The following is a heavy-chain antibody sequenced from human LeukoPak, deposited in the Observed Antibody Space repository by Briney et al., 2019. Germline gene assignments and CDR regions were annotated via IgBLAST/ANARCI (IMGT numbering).Heavy chain of an antibody. V-gene: IGHV4-59*01. Sequence: PSETLSLTCTVSLASINTFYWSWIRQPPGKGLEWIGNIYYSGSIIYNPSLRSRVTISVDTSKNQFSLKLNSVTAADTAVYYCASSWIQIPGRFDYWGQGTLVTVSS. J-gene: IGHJ4*02. D-gene: IGHD5-18*01. CDR3: ASSWIQIPGRFDY. CDR2: IYYSGSI. CDR1: LASINTFY.